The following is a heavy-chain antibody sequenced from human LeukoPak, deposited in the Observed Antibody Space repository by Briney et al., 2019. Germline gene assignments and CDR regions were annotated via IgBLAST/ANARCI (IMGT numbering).Heavy chain of an antibody. CDR1: GFTFRNYW. CDR3: ARDVGDY. CDR2: IKHDGRRQ. J-gene: IGHJ4*02. Sequence: GGSLRLSCAASGFTFRNYWMSWVRQAPGKGLEWVANIKHDGRRQYYVDSVKGRFAISRDDARNSLYLQMNNLRTEDTALYYCARDVGDYWGQGTLVTVSS. V-gene: IGHV3-7*01.